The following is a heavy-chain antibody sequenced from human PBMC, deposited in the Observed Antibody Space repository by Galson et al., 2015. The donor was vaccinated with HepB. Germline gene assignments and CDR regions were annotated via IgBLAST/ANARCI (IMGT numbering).Heavy chain of an antibody. V-gene: IGHV3-23*01. CDR2: ISGSGGST. Sequence: SLRLSCAASGFPFSSYAMSWVRQAPGKGLEWVSAISGSGGSTYYADSVKGRFTISKDNSKNTLYLQMNSLRAEDTAVYYCAKQWLVNSADENWFDPWGQGTLVTVSS. J-gene: IGHJ5*02. CDR3: AKQWLVNSADENWFDP. CDR1: GFPFSSYA. D-gene: IGHD6-19*01.